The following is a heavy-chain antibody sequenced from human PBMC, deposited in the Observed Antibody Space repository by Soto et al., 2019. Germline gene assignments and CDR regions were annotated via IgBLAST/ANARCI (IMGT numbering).Heavy chain of an antibody. CDR2: IYYSGST. J-gene: IGHJ4*02. V-gene: IGHV4-39*01. CDR3: AITVTTGFDY. CDR1: RGSINSSTYY. D-gene: IGHD4-17*01. Sequence: SETLSLTCTVSRGSINSSTYYWGWIRQPPGKGLEWIGSIYYSGSTYYNPSLKSRVTISADTSKNQFSLKLNSVTAADSAVYYCAITVTTGFDYWGQGTLVTVSS.